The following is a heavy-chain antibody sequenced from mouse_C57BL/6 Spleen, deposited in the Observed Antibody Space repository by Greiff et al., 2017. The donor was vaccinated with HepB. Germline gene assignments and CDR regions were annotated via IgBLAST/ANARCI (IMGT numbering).Heavy chain of an antibody. Sequence: EVKLVESGGGLVQPGGSMKLSCVASGFTFSNYWMNWVRQSPEKGLEWVAQIRLKSDNYATHYAESVKGRFTISRDDSKSSVYLQMNNLRAEDTGIYYCTGVLWLAFYWYFDVWGTGTTVTVSS. D-gene: IGHD2-2*01. CDR1: GFTFSNYW. V-gene: IGHV6-3*01. CDR3: TGVLWLAFYWYFDV. J-gene: IGHJ1*03. CDR2: IRLKSDNYAT.